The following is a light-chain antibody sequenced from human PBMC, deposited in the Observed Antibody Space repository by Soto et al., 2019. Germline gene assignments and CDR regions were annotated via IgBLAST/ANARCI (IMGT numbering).Light chain of an antibody. Sequence: EIVLTQSPGTLSLSPGERATLSCRASQSVSSSYLAWYQQKPGQAPSLLIYGASSRATGIPDRFSGSGSGTDFTLTISRLEPEDLAVYYCQQYGGSPFTFGPGTKVDIK. CDR1: QSVSSSY. V-gene: IGKV3-20*01. CDR2: GAS. CDR3: QQYGGSPFT. J-gene: IGKJ3*01.